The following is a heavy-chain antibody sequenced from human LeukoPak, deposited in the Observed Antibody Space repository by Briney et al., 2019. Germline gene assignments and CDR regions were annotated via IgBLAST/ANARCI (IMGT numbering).Heavy chain of an antibody. CDR2: MNPNSGIT. J-gene: IGHJ4*02. Sequence: ASVKVSCKASGYTFISYDINWVRQATGQGLEWVGWMNPNSGITGYAQKFQGRVSMTRNTSISTAYMELSSLRSEDTAVYYCARGIYYYDSNGRTPYDYWGQGTLVTVSS. CDR3: ARGIYYYDSNGRTPYDY. D-gene: IGHD3-22*01. V-gene: IGHV1-8*01. CDR1: GYTFISYD.